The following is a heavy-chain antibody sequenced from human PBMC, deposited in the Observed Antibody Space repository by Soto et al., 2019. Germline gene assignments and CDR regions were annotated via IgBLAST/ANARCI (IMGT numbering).Heavy chain of an antibody. CDR1: GFTFSSYT. J-gene: IGHJ4*02. D-gene: IGHD2-8*01. CDR3: VRDHPWSFDY. Sequence: GGSLRLSCAASGFTFSSYTMNWVRQAPGKGLEWVSYISLSGSDMYYAGSGKGRFTISRDNAKNSLSLQMNSLRAEDTAVYYCVRDHPWSFDYWGQGPPVTVSS. V-gene: IGHV3-48*01. CDR2: ISLSGSDM.